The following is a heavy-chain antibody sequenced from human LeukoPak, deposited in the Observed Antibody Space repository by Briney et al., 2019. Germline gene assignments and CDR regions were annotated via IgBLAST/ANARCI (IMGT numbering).Heavy chain of an antibody. D-gene: IGHD5-18*01. CDR2: IYYSGST. V-gene: IGHV4-59*01. J-gene: IGHJ5*02. CDR3: ARDRYSYGYNWFDP. CDR1: GGSISSYY. Sequence: SETLSLTCTVSGGSISSYYWSWIRQPPGKGLEWIGYIYYSGSTNYNPSLKSRVTISVDTSKNQFSLKLSSVTAADTAVYYCARDRYSYGYNWFDPWGQGILVTVSS.